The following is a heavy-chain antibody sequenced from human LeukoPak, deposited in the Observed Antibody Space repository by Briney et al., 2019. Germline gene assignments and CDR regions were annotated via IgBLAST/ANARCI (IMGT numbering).Heavy chain of an antibody. V-gene: IGHV3-73*01. CDR3: TSPIAAAGKDY. J-gene: IGHJ4*02. CDR1: GFTFSGSA. D-gene: IGHD6-13*01. CDR2: IRSKANSYAT. Sequence: GGSLRLSCAASGFTFSGSAMHWVRQASGKGLEWVGRIRSKANSYATAYAASVKGRFTISRDDSKNTACLQMNSLKTEDTAVYYCTSPIAAAGKDYWGQGTLVTVSS.